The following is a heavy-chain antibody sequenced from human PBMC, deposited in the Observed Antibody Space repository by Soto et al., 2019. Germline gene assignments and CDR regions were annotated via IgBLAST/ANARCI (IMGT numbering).Heavy chain of an antibody. D-gene: IGHD2-2*01. V-gene: IGHV3-30*04. CDR2: ISYDGSNK. Sequence: GGSLRLSCAASGFTFSSYAMHWVRQAPGKGLEWVAVISYDGSNKYYADSVKGRFTISRDNSKNTLYLQMNSLRAEDTAVYYCARDLVVVPAAMVYYGMDVWGQGTTVTISS. CDR3: ARDLVVVPAAMVYYGMDV. CDR1: GFTFSSYA. J-gene: IGHJ6*02.